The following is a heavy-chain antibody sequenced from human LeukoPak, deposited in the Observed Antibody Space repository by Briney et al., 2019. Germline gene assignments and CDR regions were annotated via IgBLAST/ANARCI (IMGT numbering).Heavy chain of an antibody. Sequence: SVKVSCKASGGAFSSYAISWVRQAPGQGLEWMGGIIPIFGTANYAQKFQGRVTITTDESTSTAYMELSSLRSEDTAVYYCARLLDTLNWFDPWGQGTLVTVSS. V-gene: IGHV1-69*05. CDR1: GGAFSSYA. CDR2: IIPIFGTA. J-gene: IGHJ5*02. D-gene: IGHD5-18*01. CDR3: ARLLDTLNWFDP.